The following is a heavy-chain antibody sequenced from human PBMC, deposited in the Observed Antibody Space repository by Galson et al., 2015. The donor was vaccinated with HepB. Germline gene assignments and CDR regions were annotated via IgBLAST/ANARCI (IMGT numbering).Heavy chain of an antibody. CDR1: GFSFSTYG. CDR3: AKGPYYYGSGSYFKEEMGALDI. V-gene: IGHV3-30*02. J-gene: IGHJ3*02. Sequence: SLRLSCAASGFSFSTYGMHWVRQAPGKGLEWVAFIRFDGSKKYYVDSVKGRFTISRDNSKNTLYLQMNSLRAEDTAVYYCAKGPYYYGSGSYFKEEMGALDIWGQGTKVTVSS. CDR2: IRFDGSKK. D-gene: IGHD3-10*01.